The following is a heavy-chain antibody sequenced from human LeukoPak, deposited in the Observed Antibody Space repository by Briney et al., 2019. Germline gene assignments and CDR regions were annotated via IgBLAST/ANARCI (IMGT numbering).Heavy chain of an antibody. Sequence: SSGTLSLTCAVSGGSISSSNWWSWVRPPPGKGLEWIGEIYHSGSTNYNPSLKSRVAISVDKSKNQFSLKLSSVTASDTAVYYWARDSGASNRGSGWYKAYFDYWGQGTLVTVSS. J-gene: IGHJ4*02. D-gene: IGHD6-19*01. V-gene: IGHV4-4*02. CDR2: IYHSGST. CDR3: ARDSGASNRGSGWYKAYFDY. CDR1: GGSISSSNW.